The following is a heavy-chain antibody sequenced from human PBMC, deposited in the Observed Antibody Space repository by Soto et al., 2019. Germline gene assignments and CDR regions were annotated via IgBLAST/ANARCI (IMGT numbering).Heavy chain of an antibody. D-gene: IGHD3-22*01. Sequence: GGSLRLSCAASGFTFSDHYMDWVRQAPGKGLEWVGRTRNKANSYTTEYAASVKGRFTISRDDSKNSLYLQMNSLKTEDTAVYYCARDAYDSSGFFDYWGQGTLVTVSS. CDR1: GFTFSDHY. CDR3: ARDAYDSSGFFDY. J-gene: IGHJ4*02. V-gene: IGHV3-72*01. CDR2: TRNKANSYTT.